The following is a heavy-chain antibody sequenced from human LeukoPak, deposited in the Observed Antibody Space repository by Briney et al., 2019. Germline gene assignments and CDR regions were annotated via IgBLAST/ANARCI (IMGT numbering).Heavy chain of an antibody. Sequence: GSLRLSCAASGFTFSSYGMHWVRQAPGKGLEWVAFIRYDGSNKYYADSVKGRFTISRDNSKNTLYLQMNSLRAEDTAVYYCAKGPIYYGSGSYKSYYYYGMDVWAKGPRSPSP. CDR3: AKGPIYYGSGSYKSYYYYGMDV. CDR1: GFTFSSYG. CDR2: IRYDGSNK. J-gene: IGHJ6*02. D-gene: IGHD3-10*01. V-gene: IGHV3-30*02.